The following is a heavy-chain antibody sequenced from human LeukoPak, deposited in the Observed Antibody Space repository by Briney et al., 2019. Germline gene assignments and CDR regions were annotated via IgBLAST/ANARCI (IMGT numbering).Heavy chain of an antibody. J-gene: IGHJ4*02. D-gene: IGHD6-13*01. V-gene: IGHV4-4*07. CDR2: IYPNGST. CDR1: GGSFSSYY. Sequence: SETLSLTCTVSGGSFSSYYWSWIRQPARKGLDWIGRIYPNGSTNYNPSLKSRVTMSLDTSKNQFSLKVSSVTAADTALYYCASGRDSWGAQPKYYFDYWGQGTLVTVSS. CDR3: ASGRDSWGAQPKYYFDY.